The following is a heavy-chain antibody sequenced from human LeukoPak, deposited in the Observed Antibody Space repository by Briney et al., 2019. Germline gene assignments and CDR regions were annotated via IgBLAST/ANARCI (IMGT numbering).Heavy chain of an antibody. V-gene: IGHV3-7*03. Sequence: PGGSLRLSCAASGFTFSSYWTSWVRQAPGEGLEWVANIKQDGSEKYYVDSVKGRFTISRDNAKNSLYLQMNSLRAEDTAVYYCASTCSTTSCYGFHYGMDVWGKGTTVTVSS. CDR2: IKQDGSEK. CDR3: ASTCSTTSCYGFHYGMDV. CDR1: GFTFSSYW. D-gene: IGHD2-2*01. J-gene: IGHJ6*04.